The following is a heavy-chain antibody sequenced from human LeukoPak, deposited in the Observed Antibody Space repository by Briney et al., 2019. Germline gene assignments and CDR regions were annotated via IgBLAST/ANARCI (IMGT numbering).Heavy chain of an antibody. J-gene: IGHJ4*02. V-gene: IGHV3-33*01. CDR2: IWYDGSNK. CDR1: GFTFSSYG. CDR3: ARDKRSARFDY. Sequence: PGGSLRLSCAASGFTFSSYGVHGVRQAPGKGLEWVAVIWYDGSNKYYADSVKGRFTISRDNSKNTLYLQMNSLRAEDTAVYYCARDKRSARFDYWGQGTLVTVSS. D-gene: IGHD3-3*01.